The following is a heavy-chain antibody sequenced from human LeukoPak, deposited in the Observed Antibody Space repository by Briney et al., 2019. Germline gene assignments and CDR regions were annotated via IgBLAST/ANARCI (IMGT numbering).Heavy chain of an antibody. CDR3: ARDSSLGITIFGVVASYYYYYMDV. CDR2: IKEYGSEK. D-gene: IGHD3-3*01. CDR1: GFTFRSHW. J-gene: IGHJ6*03. Sequence: GGSLKLSCAASGFTFRSHWMSWVRQAPGKGLEWVANIKEYGSEKYYVDSVKGRFTISRDNAKNSLYLQMNSLRAEDTAVYYCARDSSLGITIFGVVASYYYYYMDVWGKGTTVTVSS. V-gene: IGHV3-7*01.